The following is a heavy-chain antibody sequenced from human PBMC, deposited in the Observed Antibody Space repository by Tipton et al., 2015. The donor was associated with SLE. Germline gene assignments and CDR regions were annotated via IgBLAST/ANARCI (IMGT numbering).Heavy chain of an antibody. CDR3: AREGYYYDSSGYPPYWYFDL. V-gene: IGHV4-4*07. J-gene: IGHJ2*01. CDR2: IYTSGST. D-gene: IGHD3-22*01. Sequence: TLSLTCTVSGGSISSYYWSWIRQPAGEGLEWIGRIYTSGSTNYNPSLKSRVTMSVDTSKNQFSLKLSSVTAADTAVYYCAREGYYYDSSGYPPYWYFDLWGRGTLVTVSS. CDR1: GGSISSYY.